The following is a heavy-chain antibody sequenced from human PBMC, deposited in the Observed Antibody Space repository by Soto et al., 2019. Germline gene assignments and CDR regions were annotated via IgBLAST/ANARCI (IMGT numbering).Heavy chain of an antibody. CDR3: ASHSPTILVLQGPGASNWFDP. CDR1: GFTFSNYS. D-gene: IGHD2-2*01. Sequence: EVQLVESGGGLVKPGGSLRLSCAASGFTFSNYSMNWVRQAPGKGPEWVPSISSTSTYILYADSVKGRFTISRDNAENSVYLQMDGLRVEDTAVYYCASHSPTILVLQGPGASNWFDPCGQGTLVTVSS. CDR2: ISSTSTYI. V-gene: IGHV3-21*01. J-gene: IGHJ5*02.